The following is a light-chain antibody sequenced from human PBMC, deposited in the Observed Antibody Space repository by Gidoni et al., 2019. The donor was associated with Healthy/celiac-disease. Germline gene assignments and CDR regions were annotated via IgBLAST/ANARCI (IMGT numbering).Light chain of an antibody. CDR1: SSDVGGYSY. V-gene: IGLV2-11*01. J-gene: IGLJ3*02. CDR3: CSYAGSYTWV. Sequence: QSALTQPRAVSGSPGQSVTISCTGTSSDVGGYSYVSWYQQHPGKAPKLMIYDVSKRPSGVPDRFSGSKSGNTASLTISGLQAEDAAYYYCCSYAGSYTWVFGGGTKLTVL. CDR2: DVS.